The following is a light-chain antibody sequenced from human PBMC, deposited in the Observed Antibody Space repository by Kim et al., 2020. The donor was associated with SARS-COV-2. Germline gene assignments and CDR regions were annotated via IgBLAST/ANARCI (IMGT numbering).Light chain of an antibody. CDR2: DNG. CDR3: QSYGSSTWV. V-gene: IGLV6-57*01. Sequence: GKTVTISCTRSRGSIASNYVQWYQQRPGSSPTAVIYDNGQRPSGVPDRFSGSIDSSSDSASLTISGLKPEDEGDYYCQSYGSSTWVFGGGTQLTVL. J-gene: IGLJ3*02. CDR1: RGSIASNY.